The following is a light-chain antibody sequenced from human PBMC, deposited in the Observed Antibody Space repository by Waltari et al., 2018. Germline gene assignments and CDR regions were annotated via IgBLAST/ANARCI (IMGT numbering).Light chain of an antibody. CDR2: DIY. V-gene: IGLV2-11*01. CDR3: CSYTGRKTWV. J-gene: IGLJ3*02. Sequence: QSALTQPRSVSGSPGQSVTMSCTGTSSDIGDYEYVSWYQQHPGKAPKLIIHDIYRRPSGVPDRFSASKAGNTASLTISGLQADDEADYCCCSYTGRKTWVFGGGTKVTVL. CDR1: SSDIGDYEY.